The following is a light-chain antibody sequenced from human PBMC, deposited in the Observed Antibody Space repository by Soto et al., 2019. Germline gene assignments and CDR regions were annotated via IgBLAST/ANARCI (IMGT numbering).Light chain of an antibody. V-gene: IGLV1-47*01. J-gene: IGLJ2*01. CDR1: SSNIGSNY. CDR2: RNN. CDR3: AAWDDSLSGVV. Sequence: QSVLTQPPSASGTPGQRVTISCSGSSSNIGSNYVYWYQQLPGTVPQLLIYRNNERPSGVPDRFPGSKSGTSASLAISGLRSEDEADYYCAAWDDSLSGVVFGGGTKVTVL.